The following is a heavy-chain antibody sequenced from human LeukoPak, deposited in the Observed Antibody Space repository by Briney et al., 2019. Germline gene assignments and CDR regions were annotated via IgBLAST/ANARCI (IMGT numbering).Heavy chain of an antibody. D-gene: IGHD6-19*01. V-gene: IGHV1-69-2*01. J-gene: IGHJ4*02. Sequence: ASVKVSCKASGGTFSSYAISWVRQAPGQGLEWMGLVDPEDGETIYAEKFQGRVTITADTSTDTAYMELSSLRSEDTAVYYCAAVAGTFDYWGQGTLVTVSS. CDR2: VDPEDGET. CDR3: AAVAGTFDY. CDR1: GGTFSSYA.